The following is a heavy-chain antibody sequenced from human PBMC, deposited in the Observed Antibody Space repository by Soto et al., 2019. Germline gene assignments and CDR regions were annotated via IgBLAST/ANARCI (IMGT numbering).Heavy chain of an antibody. V-gene: IGHV4-31*03. D-gene: IGHD3-16*01. CDR1: GGSISSGGYY. CDR3: ARVGGINWFDP. J-gene: IGHJ5*02. Sequence: SITCTVSGGSISSGGYYWSWIRQHPGKGLEWIGYIYYSGSTYYNPSLKSRVTISVDTSKNQFSLKLSSVTAADTAVYYCARVGGINWFDPWGQGTLVTVSS. CDR2: IYYSGST.